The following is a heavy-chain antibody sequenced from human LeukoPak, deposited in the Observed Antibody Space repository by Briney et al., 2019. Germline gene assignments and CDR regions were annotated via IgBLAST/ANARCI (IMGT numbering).Heavy chain of an antibody. CDR2: IYDSGNT. CDR3: ARETSLMGYASGLGFNY. V-gene: IGHV4-59*01. D-gene: IGHD6-19*01. Sequence: SETLSLTCTGSGGSISSWYWSWIRQPPGKGLEWIGYIYDSGNTNYNPSLKSRVTISIDTSKNQFSLKLTSVTAADTATYYCARETSLMGYASGLGFNYWGQGILVTVSS. CDR1: GGSISSWY. J-gene: IGHJ4*02.